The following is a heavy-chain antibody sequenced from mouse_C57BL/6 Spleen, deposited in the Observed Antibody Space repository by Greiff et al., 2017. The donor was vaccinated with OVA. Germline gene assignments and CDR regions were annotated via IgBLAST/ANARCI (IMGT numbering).Heavy chain of an antibody. CDR2: SRNKANDYTT. V-gene: IGHV7-1*01. CDR1: GFTFSDFY. D-gene: IGHD1-1*01. J-gene: IGHJ2*01. Sequence: EVMLVESGGGLVQSGRSLRLSCATSGFTFSDFYMEWVRQAPGKGLEWIAASRNKANDYTTEYSASVKGRFIVSRDTSQSILYLQMNALRAEDTAIYYCARGNYYGSYFDYWGQGTTLTVSS. CDR3: ARGNYYGSYFDY.